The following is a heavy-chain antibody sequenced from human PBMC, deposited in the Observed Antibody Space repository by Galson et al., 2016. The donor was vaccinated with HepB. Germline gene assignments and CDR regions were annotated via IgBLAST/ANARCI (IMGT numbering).Heavy chain of an antibody. V-gene: IGHV3-30*03. CDR2: ISFDGRIK. D-gene: IGHD2-2*01. Sequence: SLRLSCAASGFTVSSNYMSWVRQAPGKGLEWVTVISFDGRIKFYTDSVKGRFTISRDNSMNTLYLQMNSLRGEDTAVYYCARDERYCSSTTCNAPANYYFAPWGQGTLVTVSS. CDR1: GFTVSSNY. J-gene: IGHJ4*02. CDR3: ARDERYCSSTTCNAPANYYFAP.